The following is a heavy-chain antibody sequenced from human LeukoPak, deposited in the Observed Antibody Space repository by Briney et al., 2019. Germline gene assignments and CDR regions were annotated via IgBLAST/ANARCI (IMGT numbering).Heavy chain of an antibody. V-gene: IGHV1-18*01. CDR1: GYTFTSYG. J-gene: IGHJ6*02. CDR3: ARERVVVVPAAIFYYGMDV. Sequence: ASVKVSCKASGYTFTSYGISWVRQAPGQGLEWMGWISAYNGNTNYAQKLQGRVTMTTDTSTSTAYMELRGLRSDDTAVYYCARERVVVVPAAIFYYGMDVWGQGTTVTVSS. D-gene: IGHD2-2*01. CDR2: ISAYNGNT.